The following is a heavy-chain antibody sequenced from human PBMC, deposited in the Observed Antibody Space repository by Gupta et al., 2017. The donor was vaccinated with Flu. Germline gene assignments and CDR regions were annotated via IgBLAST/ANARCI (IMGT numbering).Heavy chain of an antibody. D-gene: IGHD3-10*01. J-gene: IGHJ4*02. Sequence: QVQLQASGPGLANPSECLSLTCAVSGDAISNSNYKWGWIRQPPGKGLEWIGSINYSGATYYNPSLKSRVSISVDTSKNQVSLKLSSVTAADTAVYYCARRINYGKTFDYWGQGTRVAVSS. CDR3: ARRINYGKTFDY. V-gene: IGHV4-39*01. CDR2: INYSGAT. CDR1: GDAISNSNYK.